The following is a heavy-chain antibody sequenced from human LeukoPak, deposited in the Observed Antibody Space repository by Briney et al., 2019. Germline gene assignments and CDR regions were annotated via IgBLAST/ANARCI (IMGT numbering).Heavy chain of an antibody. CDR2: IIPILGIA. CDR3: ARVYDSSGYYSGY. J-gene: IGHJ4*02. V-gene: IGHV1-69*04. Sequence: GASVKVSCKASGYTFTSYGISWVRQAPGQGLEWMGRIIPILGIANYAQKFQGRVTITADKSTSTAYMELSSLRSEDTAVYYCARVYDSSGYYSGYWGQGTLVTVSS. D-gene: IGHD3-22*01. CDR1: GYTFTSYG.